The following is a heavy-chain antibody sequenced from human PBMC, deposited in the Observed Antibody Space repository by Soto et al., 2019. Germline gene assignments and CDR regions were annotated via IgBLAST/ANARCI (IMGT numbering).Heavy chain of an antibody. V-gene: IGHV4-31*03. CDR1: GGSVTTSSYY. Sequence: PSETLSLTCTVSGGSVTTSSYYWSWIRHLPGKGLEWIANVYHTGTTYYNPSLKSRVSMSVDTSQNQFSLILASVTAADTAVYYCARALVTDYNSRDYHYYFAMDVWGQGTSVTVS. D-gene: IGHD3-22*01. CDR3: ARALVTDYNSRDYHYYFAMDV. J-gene: IGHJ6*02. CDR2: VYHTGTT.